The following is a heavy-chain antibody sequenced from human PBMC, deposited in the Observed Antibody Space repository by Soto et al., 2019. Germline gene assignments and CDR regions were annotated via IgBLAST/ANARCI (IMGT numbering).Heavy chain of an antibody. D-gene: IGHD1-26*01. CDR1: GGTFSSYA. CDR2: IIPIFGTA. J-gene: IGHJ3*02. V-gene: IGHV1-69*13. Sequence: SVKVSCKASGGTFSSYAISWVRQAPGQGLEWMGGIIPIFGTANYAQKFQGRVTITADESTSTAYMELSSLRSEDTAVYYCARGRRRSGSAPSPRDAFDIWGQGTMVTVS. CDR3: ARGRRRSGSAPSPRDAFDI.